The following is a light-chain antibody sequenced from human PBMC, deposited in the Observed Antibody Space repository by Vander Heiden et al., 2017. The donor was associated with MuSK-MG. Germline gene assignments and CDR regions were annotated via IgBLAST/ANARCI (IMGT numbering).Light chain of an antibody. CDR3: QQYNNWPPWT. CDR2: GAS. V-gene: IGKV3-15*01. J-gene: IGKJ1*01. Sequence: ETVMTQSPATLSVSPGERATLSCRASQSVSSDLAWYQQKPGQAPRLLIYGASTRDTGIPARFSGSGYGTEFTLTISSRQSEDFAVYYCQQYNNWPPWTFGQGTKVEIK. CDR1: QSVSSD.